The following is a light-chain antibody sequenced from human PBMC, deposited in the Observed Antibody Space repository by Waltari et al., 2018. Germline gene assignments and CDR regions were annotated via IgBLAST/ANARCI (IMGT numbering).Light chain of an antibody. V-gene: IGKV4-1*01. Sequence: DIVMTQSPDSLAVSLCERATINRKSSQSVLYRSDNKNYLGWYQQKPGLPPKLLIYWASTRESGVPDRFSGSGSGTDFTLTISSLQAEDVAVYYCQQYYSSPVTFGQGTRLEIK. J-gene: IGKJ5*01. CDR3: QQYYSSPVT. CDR1: QSVLYRSDNKNY. CDR2: WAS.